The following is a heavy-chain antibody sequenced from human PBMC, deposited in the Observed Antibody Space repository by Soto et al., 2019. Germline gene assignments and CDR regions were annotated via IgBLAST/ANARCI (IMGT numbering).Heavy chain of an antibody. Sequence: PGESLKLSCKGFDYTFAAYWIGWVRQMPGKGLEWMGIINPGDSDVRYSPPFEGQVTISADKSINTAYLQWSSLKASDTAMYYCARPDYTKGVWSHVYDIWGQGTMVTVSS. CDR2: INPGDSDV. J-gene: IGHJ3*02. CDR1: DYTFAAYW. V-gene: IGHV5-51*01. D-gene: IGHD2-8*01. CDR3: ARPDYTKGVWSHVYDI.